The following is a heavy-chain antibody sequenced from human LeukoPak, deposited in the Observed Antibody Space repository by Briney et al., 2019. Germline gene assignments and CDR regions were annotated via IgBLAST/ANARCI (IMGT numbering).Heavy chain of an antibody. Sequence: ASVNVSCKVSGYTLTELSMHWVRQAPGKGLEWMGGFDPEDGETIYAQKFQGRVTMTEDTSTDTAYMELSSLRSEDTAVYYCATLPHRYFDWLSKNWFDPWGQGTLVTVSS. D-gene: IGHD3-9*01. CDR3: ATLPHRYFDWLSKNWFDP. CDR2: FDPEDGET. V-gene: IGHV1-24*01. J-gene: IGHJ5*02. CDR1: GYTLTELS.